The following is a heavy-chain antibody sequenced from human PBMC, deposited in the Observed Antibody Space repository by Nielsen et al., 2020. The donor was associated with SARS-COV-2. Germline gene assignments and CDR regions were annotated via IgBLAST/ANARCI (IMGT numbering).Heavy chain of an antibody. CDR3: ARGDYDFWSGYYGD. CDR1: GFTFSSYG. D-gene: IGHD3-3*01. Sequence: GESLKISCAASGFTFSSYGMHWVRQAPGKGLEWVAVISYDGSNKYYADSVKGRFTISRDNSKNTLYLQMNSLRAEDTAVYYCARGDYDFWSGYYGDWGQGTLVTVSS. J-gene: IGHJ4*02. CDR2: ISYDGSNK. V-gene: IGHV3-30*03.